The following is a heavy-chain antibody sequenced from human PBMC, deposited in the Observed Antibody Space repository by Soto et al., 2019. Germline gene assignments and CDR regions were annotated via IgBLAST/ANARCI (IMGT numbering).Heavy chain of an antibody. D-gene: IGHD3-22*01. V-gene: IGHV3-72*01. J-gene: IGHJ4*02. Sequence: EVQLVESGGGLVQPGGSLRLSCAASGFTFSDHYMDWVRQAPGKGLEWVGRTRNKANSYTTEYAASVKGRFTISRDDSKNSLYLQMNSLKPEETAVYYCARVDDSSGYYYDYWGQGTLVTVSS. CDR3: ARVDDSSGYYYDY. CDR1: GFTFSDHY. CDR2: TRNKANSYTT.